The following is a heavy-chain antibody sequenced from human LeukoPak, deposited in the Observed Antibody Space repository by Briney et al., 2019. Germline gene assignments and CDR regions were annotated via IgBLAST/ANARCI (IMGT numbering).Heavy chain of an antibody. CDR3: ARSYGYSSSYYAFDI. V-gene: IGHV1-2*04. CDR2: INPNSGGT. D-gene: IGHD6-13*01. Sequence: ASVKVSCKASGYTFTGYYMHWVRQAPGQGLEWMGWINPNSGGTNYAQKFQGWVTMTRDTSISTAYMELSRLRSDDTAVYYCARSYGYSSSYYAFDIWGQGTMVTVSS. CDR1: GYTFTGYY. J-gene: IGHJ3*02.